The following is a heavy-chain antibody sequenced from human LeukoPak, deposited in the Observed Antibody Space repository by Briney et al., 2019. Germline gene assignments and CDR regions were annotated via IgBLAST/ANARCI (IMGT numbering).Heavy chain of an antibody. CDR3: ARDVRSLMDV. Sequence: GGSLRLSCAASGFPFSSYSMNWVRQSPGKGLEWLSYISCGSDTRYHADSLKGRFTISRDNAKDSLYLQMNSLRAEDTAVYYCARDVRSLMDVWGQGTTVTVS. V-gene: IGHV3-48*01. CDR2: ISCGSDTR. J-gene: IGHJ6*02. CDR1: GFPFSSYS. D-gene: IGHD3-10*02.